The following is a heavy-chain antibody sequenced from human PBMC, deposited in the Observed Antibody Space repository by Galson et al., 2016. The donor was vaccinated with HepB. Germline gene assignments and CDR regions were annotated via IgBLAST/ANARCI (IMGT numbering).Heavy chain of an antibody. J-gene: IGHJ3*02. CDR3: TKARIAAGGDDAFDI. V-gene: IGHV3-33*06. Sequence: SLRLSCAASGFTFNTYGMHWVRQAPGKGLEWVAVIWFDGSNEDYADSVKGRFTISRDNSKNTLFLEMISLGADDTGVYYCTKARIAAGGDDAFDIWGQGTVVTVSS. CDR2: IWFDGSNE. D-gene: IGHD6-6*01. CDR1: GFTFNTYG.